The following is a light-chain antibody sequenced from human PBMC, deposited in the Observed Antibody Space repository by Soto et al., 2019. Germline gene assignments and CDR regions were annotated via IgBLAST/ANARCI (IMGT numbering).Light chain of an antibody. CDR3: AAWDDSLNGYV. J-gene: IGLJ1*01. CDR2: SNN. V-gene: IGLV1-44*01. Sequence: QSALAQPPSASGTPGQRGTISCSGSSSNIGSNTVNWYQQLPGTAPKLLIYSNNQRPSGVPDRFSGSKSGTSASLAISGLQSEDEADYYCAAWDDSLNGYVFGTGTRSPS. CDR1: SSNIGSNT.